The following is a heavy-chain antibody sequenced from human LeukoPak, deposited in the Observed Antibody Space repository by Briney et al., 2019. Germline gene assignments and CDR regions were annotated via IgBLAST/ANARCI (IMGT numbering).Heavy chain of an antibody. D-gene: IGHD5-18*01. CDR2: IYYSGST. Sequence: SETLSLTCTVSGGSISSADYSWSWIRQPPGKGLEWIGYIYYSGSTYYNPSLKRRVTISVDTSKHQFSLRLSSVTAADTAVYYCARAKSQRGYTYGPHTYFDYWGQGTLVTVSS. J-gene: IGHJ4*02. CDR1: GGSISSADYS. V-gene: IGHV4-30-4*01. CDR3: ARAKSQRGYTYGPHTYFDY.